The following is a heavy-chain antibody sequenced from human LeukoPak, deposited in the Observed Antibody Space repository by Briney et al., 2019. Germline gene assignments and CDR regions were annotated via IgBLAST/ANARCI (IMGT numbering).Heavy chain of an antibody. CDR1: GFTFSSYA. Sequence: PVGSLRLSCAASGFTFSSYATSWVRQAPGKGLEWVSSIGGGGVDTYYADSVKGRFTISRDNSKNTLYLQMNSLRVEDTAVYYCAKDPPTTGTTFDNWGRGTLVAVSS. CDR2: IGGGGVDT. V-gene: IGHV3-23*01. J-gene: IGHJ4*02. CDR3: AKDPPTTGTTFDN. D-gene: IGHD1-1*01.